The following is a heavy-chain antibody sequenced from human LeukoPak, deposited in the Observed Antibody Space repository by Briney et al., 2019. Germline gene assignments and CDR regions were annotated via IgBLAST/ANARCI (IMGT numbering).Heavy chain of an antibody. V-gene: IGHV4-59*12. CDR2: IYYSGGT. J-gene: IGHJ5*02. CDR1: GGSISSYY. Sequence: SETLSLTCTVSGGSISSYYWGWIRQPPGKGLEWIGYIYYSGGTNSNPSLRSRVTVSVDTSKDQFSLKLSSVTAADTAVYYCARRRRPNYDFWSGSLRFDPWGQGTLVTVSS. CDR3: ARRRRPNYDFWSGSLRFDP. D-gene: IGHD3-3*01.